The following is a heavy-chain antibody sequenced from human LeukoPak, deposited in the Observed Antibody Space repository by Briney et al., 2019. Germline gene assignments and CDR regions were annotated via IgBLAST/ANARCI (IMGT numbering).Heavy chain of an antibody. D-gene: IGHD3-3*01. Sequence: GGSLRLSCAASGSTFSSYAVSWVRQAPGKGLEWVSAISGSGGSTYYADSVKGRFTISRDNAKNSLYLEVNSLRAEDTAVYYCARGSRFGVVERDAFDIWGQGTMVTVSS. V-gene: IGHV3-23*01. J-gene: IGHJ3*02. CDR3: ARGSRFGVVERDAFDI. CDR2: ISGSGGST. CDR1: GSTFSSYA.